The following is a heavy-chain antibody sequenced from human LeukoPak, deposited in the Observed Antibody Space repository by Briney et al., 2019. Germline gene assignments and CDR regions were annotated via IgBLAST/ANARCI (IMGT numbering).Heavy chain of an antibody. D-gene: IGHD3-10*01. J-gene: IGHJ5*02. V-gene: IGHV3-48*03. CDR1: GFTFSSYE. Sequence: PGRSLRLSCAASGFTFSSYEMNWVRQAPGKGLEWVSYISSSGSTIYYADSVKGRFTISRDNAKNSLYLQMNSLRAEDTAVYYCAGPLWFGELFAPDLYNWFDPWGQGTLVTVSS. CDR3: AGPLWFGELFAPDLYNWFDP. CDR2: ISSSGSTI.